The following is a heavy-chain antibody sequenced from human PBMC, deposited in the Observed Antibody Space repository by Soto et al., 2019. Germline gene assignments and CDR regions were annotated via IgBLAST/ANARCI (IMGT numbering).Heavy chain of an antibody. J-gene: IGHJ6*02. CDR2: INAGNGNT. CDR1: GYTFTSYA. D-gene: IGHD3-22*01. Sequence: GSSVKVSCKASGYTFTSYAMHWVRQAPGQRLEWMGWINAGNGNTKYSQKFQGRVTITRDTSASTAYMELSSLRSEDTAVYYCARDVRHYYDSSGYSSYGLDVWGQGTTVTVSS. V-gene: IGHV1-3*01. CDR3: ARDVRHYYDSSGYSSYGLDV.